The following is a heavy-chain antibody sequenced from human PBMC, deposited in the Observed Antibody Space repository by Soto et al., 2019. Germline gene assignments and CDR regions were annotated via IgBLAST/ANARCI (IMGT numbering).Heavy chain of an antibody. CDR1: GYTFTSYA. V-gene: IGHV1-3*01. D-gene: IGHD2-21*02. CDR2: INAGNGNT. CDR3: ARSIVVVTALDY. J-gene: IGHJ4*02. Sequence: ASVTVSCQASGYTFTSYAMHWVRQAPGQRLEWMGWINAGNGNTKYSQKFQGRVTITRDTSASTAYMELSSLRSEGTAVYYCARSIVVVTALDYWGQGTLVTVSS.